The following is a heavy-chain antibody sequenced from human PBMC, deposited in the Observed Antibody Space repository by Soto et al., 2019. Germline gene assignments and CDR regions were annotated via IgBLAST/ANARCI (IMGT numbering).Heavy chain of an antibody. CDR1: GFTLSDYT. J-gene: IGHJ1*01. CDR2: ISSSGDYI. CDR3: TRDQKGETNGSGS. V-gene: IGHV3-21*01. D-gene: IGHD5-12*01. Sequence: PGGSLRLSCAASGFTLSDYTMNWVRQAPGKGLEWVSSISSSGDYIYYADSLKGRFTISRDSPKSSLYLQMNSLRAEDTAVYYCTRDQKGETNGSGSRAQRTLVTVSS.